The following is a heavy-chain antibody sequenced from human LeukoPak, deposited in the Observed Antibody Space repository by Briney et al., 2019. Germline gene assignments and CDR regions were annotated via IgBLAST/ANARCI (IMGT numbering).Heavy chain of an antibody. Sequence: SETLSLTCTVSGYSITSGYYWGWIRQPPGKGLEWIGNIYHSGSTYYNPSLKSRVTISVDTSKNQFSLKLSSVTAADTAVYYCARLGVWSHYYGSGSYYNRPAPFDYWGQGTLVTVSS. V-gene: IGHV4-38-2*02. D-gene: IGHD3-10*01. CDR1: GYSITSGYY. CDR3: ARLGVWSHYYGSGSYYNRPAPFDY. CDR2: IYHSGST. J-gene: IGHJ4*02.